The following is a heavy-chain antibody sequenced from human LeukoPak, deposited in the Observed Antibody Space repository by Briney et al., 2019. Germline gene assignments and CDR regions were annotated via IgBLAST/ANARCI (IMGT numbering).Heavy chain of an antibody. J-gene: IGHJ6*03. CDR2: IIPIFGTS. Sequence: SVKVSCKASGGTFSSYAISWVRQAPGQGLEWMGGIIPIFGTSNYAQKFQGRVTITADESTSTAYMELSSLRSDDTAVYYCAREPEFVIAAPNTVPYYYYYMDVWGKGTTVTVSS. CDR3: AREPEFVIAAPNTVPYYYYYMDV. V-gene: IGHV1-69*13. CDR1: GGTFSSYA. D-gene: IGHD6-6*01.